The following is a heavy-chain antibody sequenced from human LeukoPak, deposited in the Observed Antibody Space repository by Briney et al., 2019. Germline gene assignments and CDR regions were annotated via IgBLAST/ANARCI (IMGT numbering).Heavy chain of an antibody. CDR1: GYTFTGYY. CDR3: ASSRWLQTTYYFDY. D-gene: IGHD5-24*01. V-gene: IGHV1-2*02. J-gene: IGHJ4*02. Sequence: ASVKVSCKASGYTFTGYYMHWVRQAPGQGLEWMGWINPNSGGTNYAQKFQGRVTMTRDTSISTAYMELSRLRSDDTAVYYCASSRWLQTTYYFDYWGQGTLVTVSS. CDR2: INPNSGGT.